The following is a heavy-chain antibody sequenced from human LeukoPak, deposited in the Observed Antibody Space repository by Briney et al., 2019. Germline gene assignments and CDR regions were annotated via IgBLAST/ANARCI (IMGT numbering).Heavy chain of an antibody. V-gene: IGHV1-2*02. J-gene: IGHJ4*02. D-gene: IGHD1-26*01. CDR1: GYTFTGYY. Sequence: AASVKVSCKASGYTFTGYYMHWVRQAPGQGLEWMGWINPNSGGTNYAQKFQGRVTMTRDTSISTAYMELSRLRSDDTAVYYCARQRGGIRPFSMEASRYSSRGPLDYWGQGTLVTVSS. CDR2: INPNSGGT. CDR3: ARQRGGIRPFSMEASRYSSRGPLDY.